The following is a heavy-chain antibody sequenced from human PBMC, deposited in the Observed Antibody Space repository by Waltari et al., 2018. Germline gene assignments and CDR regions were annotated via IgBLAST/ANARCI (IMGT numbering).Heavy chain of an antibody. D-gene: IGHD4-17*01. CDR2: IWYDGSNK. CDR3: ARAGDDYGDEVNY. V-gene: IGHV3-33*01. CDR1: GFTFSSYG. J-gene: IGHJ4*02. Sequence: QVQLVESGGGVVQPGRSLRLSCAASGFTFSSYGMTWVRQAPGKGLEWVAVIWYDGSNKYYADSVKGRFTISRDNSKNTLYLQMNSLRAEDTAVYYCARAGDDYGDEVNYWGQGTLVTVSS.